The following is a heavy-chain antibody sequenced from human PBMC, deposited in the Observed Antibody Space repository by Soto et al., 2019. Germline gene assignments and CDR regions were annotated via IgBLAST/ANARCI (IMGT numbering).Heavy chain of an antibody. J-gene: IGHJ4*02. CDR1: GYTFTSYG. CDR2: ISAYNGNT. V-gene: IGHV1-18*01. Sequence: QVQLVQSGAEVKKPGASVKVSCKASGYTFTSYGISWVRQAPGQGLEWMGWISAYNGNTNYAQKLQGRVTMTTDTSTSTAYMELTSLRSDDTAVYYCARVSIITIFGVVTRPDYWGQGTLVTVSS. CDR3: ARVSIITIFGVVTRPDY. D-gene: IGHD3-3*01.